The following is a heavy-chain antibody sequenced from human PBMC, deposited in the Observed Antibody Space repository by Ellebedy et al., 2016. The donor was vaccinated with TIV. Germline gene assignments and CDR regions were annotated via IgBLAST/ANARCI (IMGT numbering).Heavy chain of an antibody. D-gene: IGHD3-10*01. J-gene: IGHJ4*02. CDR2: ISNTGKT. Sequence: MPSETLSLTCTVSGASIRSSYWSWIRQTPGKGLEWIGYISNTGKTNYNPSFQSRVTISVDNSINTFSLNLSSVTAADTAVYFCARDRRGSYDSWGPGTLITVSS. CDR3: ARDRRGSYDS. CDR1: GASIRSSY. V-gene: IGHV4-59*01.